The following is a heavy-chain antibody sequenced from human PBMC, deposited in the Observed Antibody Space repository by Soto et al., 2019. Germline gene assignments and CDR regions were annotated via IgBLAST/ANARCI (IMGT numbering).Heavy chain of an antibody. J-gene: IGHJ5*02. D-gene: IGHD4-17*01. CDR3: ARVPLAYGDSLNWFDP. V-gene: IGHV3-30*01. CDR1: VFTFSSHP. CDR2: LSYDGSTE. Sequence: WWSLRLSCTASVFTFSSHPMHWFRQAPGKGLEWVAVLSYDGSTEYYADSVKGRFTISRDNSKDTLFLQMNSLKPEDTAVYYCARVPLAYGDSLNWFDPWGQGTLVTVSS.